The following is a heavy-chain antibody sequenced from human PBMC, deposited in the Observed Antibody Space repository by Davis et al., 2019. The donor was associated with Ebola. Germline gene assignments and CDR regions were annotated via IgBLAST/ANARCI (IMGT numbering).Heavy chain of an antibody. D-gene: IGHD6-13*01. Sequence: GESLKISCKGSGYNFTNYWIGWVRQMPGKGLEYMGVIFPGDSDTRYNPSFQGQVTVSADTSISTAYLQWRSLRASDTAMYYCVAATSWYGNGMDVWGQGTTVTVSS. V-gene: IGHV5-51*01. J-gene: IGHJ6*02. CDR3: VAATSWYGNGMDV. CDR1: GYNFTNYW. CDR2: IFPGDSDT.